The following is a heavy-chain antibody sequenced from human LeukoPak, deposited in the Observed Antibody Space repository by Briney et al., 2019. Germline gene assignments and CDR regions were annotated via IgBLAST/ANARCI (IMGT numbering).Heavy chain of an antibody. CDR3: ARVRGTGYMDV. V-gene: IGHV4-59*01. J-gene: IGHJ6*03. Sequence: SETLSLTCTVSGGSISSYYWSWIRQPPGKGLEWIGYIYYSGSTNYNPSLESRVTISVDTSKNQFSLRLSSVTAADTAVYYCARVRGTGYMDVWGQGTTVTVSS. CDR1: GGSISSYY. D-gene: IGHD3-16*01. CDR2: IYYSGST.